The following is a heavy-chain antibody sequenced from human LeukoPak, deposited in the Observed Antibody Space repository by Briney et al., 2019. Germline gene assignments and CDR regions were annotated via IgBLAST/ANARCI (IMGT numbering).Heavy chain of an antibody. Sequence: PGKSLRLSCAASGFTFRNYGMHWVRQAPGKGLEWVAVVSYDGRNTYYVDSVKGRFTVSRDNSKNTLYLQMNNLRVEVTAVYYCANLRGNNWYIEYWGQGTLVTVSS. D-gene: IGHD1-1*01. CDR2: VSYDGRNT. CDR3: ANLRGNNWYIEY. CDR1: GFTFRNYG. J-gene: IGHJ4*02. V-gene: IGHV3-30*18.